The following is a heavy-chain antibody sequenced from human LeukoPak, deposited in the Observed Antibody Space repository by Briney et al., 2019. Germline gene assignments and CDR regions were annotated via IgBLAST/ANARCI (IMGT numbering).Heavy chain of an antibody. Sequence: PGGSLRLSCVASGFTFSIYAMSWVRQAPGKGLEWVSATSGSGGSTYYADSVKGRFTISRDNSKNTLYLQMSSLRAEDRAVYYCAKMTGYSSSSPADFDYWGQGTLVTVSS. V-gene: IGHV3-23*01. J-gene: IGHJ4*02. CDR3: AKMTGYSSSSPADFDY. CDR2: TSGSGGST. D-gene: IGHD6-6*01. CDR1: GFTFSIYA.